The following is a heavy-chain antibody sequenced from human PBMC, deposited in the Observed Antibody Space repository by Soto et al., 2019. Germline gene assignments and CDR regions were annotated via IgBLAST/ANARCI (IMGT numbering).Heavy chain of an antibody. CDR3: GSPLPKAEKSGLYYNDGMDV. Sequence: ASVKVSCKASGGTFSSYAISWVRQAPGQGLEWMGGIIPIFGTANYAQKFQGRVTITADESTSTAYMELSSLRSETTAVYYCGSPLPKAEKSGLYYNDGMDVWGQGTTVTVSS. CDR1: GGTFSSYA. J-gene: IGHJ6*02. CDR2: IIPIFGTA. D-gene: IGHD6-25*01. V-gene: IGHV1-69*13.